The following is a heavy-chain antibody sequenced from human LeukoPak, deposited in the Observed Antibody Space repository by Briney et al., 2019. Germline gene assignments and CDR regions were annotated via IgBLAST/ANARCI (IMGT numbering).Heavy chain of an antibody. CDR3: AREYYYDSSGYYPGGFDY. Sequence: PGGSLRLSCAASGFTFSSYGMHWVRQAPGKGLEWVAVIWYDGSNKYYADSVKGRFTISRDNSKNTLYLQMNSLRAEDTAVYYCAREYYYDSSGYYPGGFDYWGQGTLVTVSS. D-gene: IGHD3-22*01. V-gene: IGHV3-33*01. CDR2: IWYDGSNK. CDR1: GFTFSSYG. J-gene: IGHJ4*02.